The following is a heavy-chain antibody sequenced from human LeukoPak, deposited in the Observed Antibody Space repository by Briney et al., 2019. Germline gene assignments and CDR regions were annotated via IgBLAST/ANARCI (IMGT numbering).Heavy chain of an antibody. D-gene: IGHD4-23*01. V-gene: IGHV4-4*07. Sequence: SETLSLTCTVSGGSISSYYWSWIRQPAGKGLEWIGRIYTSGSTNYNPSLKSRVTMSVDTSKNQFSLKLSSVTAADTAVYYCARDLYSYGGNYAFDIWGQGTMVTVSS. CDR2: IYTSGST. CDR1: GGSISSYY. J-gene: IGHJ3*02. CDR3: ARDLYSYGGNYAFDI.